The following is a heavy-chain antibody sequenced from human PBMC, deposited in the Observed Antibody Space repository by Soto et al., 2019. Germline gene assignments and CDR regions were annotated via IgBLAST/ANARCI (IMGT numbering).Heavy chain of an antibody. CDR2: ISGSGGST. Sequence: GGSLRLSCAASGFTFSSYAMSWVRQAPGKGLEWVSAISGSGGSTYYADSVKGRFTISRDNSKNTLYLQMNSLRAEDTAVYYCAKQGAARPHYYYYGMDVWGQGTTVTVSS. CDR1: GFTFSSYA. D-gene: IGHD6-6*01. V-gene: IGHV3-23*01. CDR3: AKQGAARPHYYYYGMDV. J-gene: IGHJ6*02.